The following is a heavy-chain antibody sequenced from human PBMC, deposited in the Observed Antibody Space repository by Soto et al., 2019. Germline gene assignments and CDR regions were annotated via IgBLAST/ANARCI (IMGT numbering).Heavy chain of an antibody. D-gene: IGHD5-12*01. Sequence: QVQLQESGPGLVKPSETLSLSCTVSGGSINNHCWSWVRQAPGKGLEWIGYIFYTGMSIYNPSLRSRVTMSVDTSKTQFSLSLRSVTAADTAVYFCERESTSGCATGGLFEYWGQGALVTVSS. CDR3: ERESTSGCATGGLFEY. CDR2: IFYTGMS. V-gene: IGHV4-59*11. J-gene: IGHJ4*02. CDR1: GGSINNHC.